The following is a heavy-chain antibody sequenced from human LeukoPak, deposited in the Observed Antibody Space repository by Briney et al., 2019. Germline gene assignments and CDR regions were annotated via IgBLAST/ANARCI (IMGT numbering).Heavy chain of an antibody. CDR2: ISSSGSTI. Sequence: GGSLRLSCAASGFTFSSYEMNWVRQAPGKGLEWVSYISSSGSTIYYADSVKGRFTISRDNAKNSLYLQMNSLRAEDTALYYCARDRQQLVRDDAFDIWGQGTMVTVSS. J-gene: IGHJ3*02. CDR3: ARDRQQLVRDDAFDI. CDR1: GFTFSSYE. V-gene: IGHV3-48*03. D-gene: IGHD6-13*01.